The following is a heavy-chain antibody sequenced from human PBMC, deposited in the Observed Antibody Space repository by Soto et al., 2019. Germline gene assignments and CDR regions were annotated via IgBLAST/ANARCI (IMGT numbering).Heavy chain of an antibody. CDR2: IYYSGST. CDR1: GGSTSSSSYY. CDR3: AREAGYCSSTRCHPGAGY. J-gene: IGHJ1*01. D-gene: IGHD2-2*01. V-gene: IGHV4-39*02. Sequence: SETLSLTCTVSGGSTSSSSYYWGWIRQPPGKGLEWIGSIYYSGSTYYNPSLKSRVTISVDTSKNQFSLKLSSVTAADTAVYYCAREAGYCSSTRCHPGAGYSGQGTLLTLSS.